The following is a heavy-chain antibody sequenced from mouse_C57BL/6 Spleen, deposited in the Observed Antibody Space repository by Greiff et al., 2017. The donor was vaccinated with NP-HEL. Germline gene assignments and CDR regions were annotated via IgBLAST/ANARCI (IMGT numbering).Heavy chain of an antibody. D-gene: IGHD2-4*01. CDR1: GIAFSRYW. CDR3: ASPIYYDYDGYAMDY. J-gene: IGHJ4*01. CDR2: INPDSSTI. V-gene: IGHV4-1*01. Sequence: EVKLMESGGGLVQPGGSLKLSCAASGIAFSRYWMSWVRRAPGKGLEWIGEINPDSSTINYAPSLKDKFIISRDNAKNTLYLQMSKVRSEDTALYYCASPIYYDYDGYAMDYGGQGTSVTVSS.